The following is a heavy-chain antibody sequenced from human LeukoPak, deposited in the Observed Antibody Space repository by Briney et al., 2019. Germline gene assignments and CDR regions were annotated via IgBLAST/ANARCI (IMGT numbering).Heavy chain of an antibody. J-gene: IGHJ6*02. CDR2: ISYDGSNK. CDR3: ARDTLLDYYYYGMDV. V-gene: IGHV3-30-3*01. CDR1: RFTFSSYA. Sequence: SGPSLRHPNATPRFTFSSYAVHRGGHGPGKQQKWVAVISYDGSNKYYADSVKGRFTISRDNSKNTLYLQMNSLRAEDTAVYYCARDTLLDYYYYGMDVWGQGTTVTVSS. D-gene: IGHD3-3*01.